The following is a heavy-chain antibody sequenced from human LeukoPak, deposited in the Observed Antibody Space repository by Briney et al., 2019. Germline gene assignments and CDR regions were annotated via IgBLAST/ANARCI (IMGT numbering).Heavy chain of an antibody. Sequence: PSETLSLTCTVSGGSISSYYWSWIRQPPGKGLEWIGYIYYSGSTNYNPSLKSRVTISVDTSKNQFSLKLSSVTAADTAVYYCARGLGFGLLDYFDYWGQGTLVTVSS. D-gene: IGHD3-16*01. CDR2: IYYSGST. CDR3: ARGLGFGLLDYFDY. CDR1: GGSISSYY. V-gene: IGHV4-59*01. J-gene: IGHJ4*02.